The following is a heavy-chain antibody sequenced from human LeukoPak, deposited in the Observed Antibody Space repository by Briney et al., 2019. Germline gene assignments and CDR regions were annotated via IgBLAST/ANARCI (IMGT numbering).Heavy chain of an antibody. J-gene: IGHJ4*02. V-gene: IGHV4-39*01. CDR1: GGSISSSSYY. D-gene: IGHD2-2*01. CDR2: IYYSGST. CDR3: ARLPGGGYCSSTSCEIDY. Sequence: PSETLSLTCTVSGGSISSSSYYWGWIRQPPGKGLEWIGSIYYSGSTYYNPSLKSRVTISVDTSKNQFSLKLSSVTAADTAVHYCARLPGGGYCSSTSCEIDYWGQGTLVTVSS.